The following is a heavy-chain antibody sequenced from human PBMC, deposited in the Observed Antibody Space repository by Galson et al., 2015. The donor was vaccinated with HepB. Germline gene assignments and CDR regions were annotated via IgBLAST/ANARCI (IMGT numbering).Heavy chain of an antibody. CDR2: IYYSGSA. CDR3: ANSNLGRFGELLGYFHY. Sequence: SETLSLTCTVSGGSISSTNYYWGWIRQPPGKGLEWIGSIYYSGSAFHNPSLKSRVTISVDPSNNQFSLELTSVTAADTAVYYCANSNLGRFGELLGYFHYWGRGTLVTVSS. J-gene: IGHJ4*02. CDR1: GGSISSTNYY. D-gene: IGHD3-10*01. V-gene: IGHV4-39*01.